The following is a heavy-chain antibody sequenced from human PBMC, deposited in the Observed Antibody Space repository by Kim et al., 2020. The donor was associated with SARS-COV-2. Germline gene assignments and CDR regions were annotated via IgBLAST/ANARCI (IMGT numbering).Heavy chain of an antibody. J-gene: IGHJ4*02. CDR1: GFPFSSYA. CDR3: AKHSSLTGEGGHLDY. D-gene: IGHD7-27*01. V-gene: IGHV3-23*01. CDR2: ISSSGGNT. Sequence: GGSLRLSCAASGFPFSSYAMTWVRRAPGKGLEWVSSISSSGGNTYYAESVKGRFTISRDKSKDTLYVQMNRLRGDDTAIYYCAKHSSLTGEGGHLDYWGQGTQVIVSS.